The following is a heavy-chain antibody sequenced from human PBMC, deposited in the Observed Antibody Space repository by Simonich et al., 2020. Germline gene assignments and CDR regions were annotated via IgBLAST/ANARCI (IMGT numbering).Heavy chain of an antibody. Sequence: QVQLQESGPGLVKPSETLSLTCAVSGYSISSGYYWGWIRQPPGKGLEWIGSIYHSGSTYYNPSLKSRVTISVDTSKNQFSLKLSSVTAADTAVYYCARGPSLPDWGQGTLVTVSS. V-gene: IGHV4-38-2*01. CDR3: ARGPSLPD. CDR2: IYHSGST. CDR1: GYSISSGYY. J-gene: IGHJ4*02.